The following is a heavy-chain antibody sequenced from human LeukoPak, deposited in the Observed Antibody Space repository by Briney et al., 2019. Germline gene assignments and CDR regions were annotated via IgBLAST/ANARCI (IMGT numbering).Heavy chain of an antibody. CDR3: ARDGPRYYYDSSGFS. V-gene: IGHV3-30-3*01. J-gene: IGHJ4*02. CDR1: GFTFSSYT. CDR2: ISYDGSNK. D-gene: IGHD3-22*01. Sequence: GRSLRLSCAASGFTFSSYTMHWVRQAPGKGLEWVAVISYDGSNKYYADSVKGRFTISRDNSKNTLYLRMNSLRAEDTAVYYCARDGPRYYYDSSGFSWGQGTLVTVSS.